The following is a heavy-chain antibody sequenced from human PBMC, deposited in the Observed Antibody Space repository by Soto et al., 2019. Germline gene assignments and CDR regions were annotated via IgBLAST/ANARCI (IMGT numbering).Heavy chain of an antibody. D-gene: IGHD3-22*01. CDR2: TSFDERYT. CDR1: GFTFTGYA. J-gene: IGHJ4*02. V-gene: IGHV3-30*04. Sequence: QVQLVESGGGVVQPGRSLRLSCAASGFTFTGYAMHWVRQAPGKGLEWVAITSFDERYTFYAASVKGRFTISRDNSKNTLYLQMDSLIPEDTARDFCARDPRGDYDTAAYFDSWGQGALVIVSS. CDR3: ARDPRGDYDTAAYFDS.